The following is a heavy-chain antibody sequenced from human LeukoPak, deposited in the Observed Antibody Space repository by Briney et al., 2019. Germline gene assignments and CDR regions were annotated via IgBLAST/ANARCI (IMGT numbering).Heavy chain of an antibody. Sequence: SETLSLTCTVSGGSISSYYWSWIRQPPGKGLEWIGYIYYSGSTNYNPSLKSRVTISVDTSKNQFSRKLSSVTAADTAVYYCARDTAVAGTWYFDLWGRGTLVTVSS. CDR2: IYYSGST. J-gene: IGHJ2*01. V-gene: IGHV4-59*01. D-gene: IGHD6-19*01. CDR1: GGSISSYY. CDR3: ARDTAVAGTWYFDL.